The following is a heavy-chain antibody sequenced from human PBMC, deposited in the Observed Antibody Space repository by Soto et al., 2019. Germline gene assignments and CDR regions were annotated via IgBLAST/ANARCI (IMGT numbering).Heavy chain of an antibody. CDR3: ATEMGATQGPFDN. Sequence: LRLSCVVSVFPFGANAMSWVRQAPGKGLEWVSGLSNTGRRTSYADSVKGRFNISRDNSENTVYLQMNSLRVEDTAVYYCATEMGATQGPFDNWGQGTLVTVYS. CDR1: VFPFGANA. J-gene: IGHJ4*02. V-gene: IGHV3-23*01. D-gene: IGHD1-26*01. CDR2: LSNTGRRT.